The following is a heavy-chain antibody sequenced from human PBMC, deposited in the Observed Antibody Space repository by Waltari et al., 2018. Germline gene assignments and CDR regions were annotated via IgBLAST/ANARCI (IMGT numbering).Heavy chain of an antibody. Sequence: EVQLVESGGNLVQPGGSLRLSCVDSGFTFSNYYMMWVRQAPGKGLEWVANINGDGSAKNYMDSVRGLFTISRDNDKNSVYMQLNSLRDDDTAVYYCVRDGLIHAADYWGQGTLVSVSS. J-gene: IGHJ4*02. CDR3: VRDGLIHAADY. CDR2: INGDGSAK. CDR1: GFTFSNYY. V-gene: IGHV3-7*01. D-gene: IGHD2-15*01.